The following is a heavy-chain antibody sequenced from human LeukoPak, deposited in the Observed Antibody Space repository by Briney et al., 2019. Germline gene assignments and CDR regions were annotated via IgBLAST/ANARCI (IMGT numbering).Heavy chain of an antibody. CDR1: GGSFSGYY. V-gene: IGHV4-59*10. CDR3: ARGGNYYDSSGYYWFDP. Sequence: SETLSLTCAVYGGSFSGYYWSWIRQPAGKGLEWIGRIYTSGSTNYNPSLKSRVTMSVDTSKNQFSLKLSSVTAADTAVYYCARGGNYYDSSGYYWFDPWGQGTLVTVSS. CDR2: IYTSGST. J-gene: IGHJ5*02. D-gene: IGHD3-22*01.